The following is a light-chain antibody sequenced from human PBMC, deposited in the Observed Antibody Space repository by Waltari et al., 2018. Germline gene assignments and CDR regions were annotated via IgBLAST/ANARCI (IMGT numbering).Light chain of an antibody. CDR2: DVS. CDR1: SSDVGGYNY. J-gene: IGLJ3*02. CDR3: RSYAGSNSWV. V-gene: IGLV2-11*01. Sequence: QSALTQPRSVSGSPGQPVTISCTGTSSDVGGYNYVSWYQHHPGKAPKLMIYDVSKRPSGVPDRFSGSKSGNTASLTISGLQAEDEADYYCRSYAGSNSWVFGGGTKLTVL.